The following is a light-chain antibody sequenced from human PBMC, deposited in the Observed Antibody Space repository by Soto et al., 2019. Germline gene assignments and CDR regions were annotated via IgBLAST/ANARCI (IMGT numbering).Light chain of an antibody. CDR2: EVS. CDR3: SSYAGSNNYV. CDR1: SSDVGGYNY. J-gene: IGLJ1*01. V-gene: IGLV2-8*01. Sequence: QSALTQPPSASGSPGQSVTISCTGTSSDVGGYNYVSWYQQHPGKAPKLMIYEVSKRPAGVPDRLSGSKSGNTAALTVSGLQAEDEADDYCSSYAGSNNYVFGTGTKLTVL.